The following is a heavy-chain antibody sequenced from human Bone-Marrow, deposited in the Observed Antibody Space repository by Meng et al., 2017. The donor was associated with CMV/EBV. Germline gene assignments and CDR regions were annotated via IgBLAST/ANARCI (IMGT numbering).Heavy chain of an antibody. J-gene: IGHJ4*02. V-gene: IGHV3-11*01. CDR3: ARDYHVRGVIPARGPIDY. D-gene: IGHD3-10*02. CDR2: ISSSGSTI. Sequence: GGSLRLSCAASGFTFSDYYMSWIRQAPGKGLEWVSYISSSGSTIYYADSVKGRFTISRDNAKNSLYLQMNSLRAEDTAVYYCARDYHVRGVIPARGPIDYWGQGTLVTVSS. CDR1: GFTFSDYY.